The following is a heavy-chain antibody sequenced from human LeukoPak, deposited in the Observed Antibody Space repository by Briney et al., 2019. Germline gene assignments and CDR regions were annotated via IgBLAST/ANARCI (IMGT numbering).Heavy chain of an antibody. CDR3: AKDYIEYSSSSLWSYFDY. J-gene: IGHJ4*02. Sequence: GRSLRLSCAASGFTFDDFAMHWVRQAPGKGLEWVSSISWNSGTLAYADSVKGRFTISRDNAKNSLYLQMNSLRAEDTALYYCAKDYIEYSSSSLWSYFDYWGQGTLVTVSS. CDR1: GFTFDDFA. V-gene: IGHV3-9*01. CDR2: ISWNSGTL. D-gene: IGHD6-6*01.